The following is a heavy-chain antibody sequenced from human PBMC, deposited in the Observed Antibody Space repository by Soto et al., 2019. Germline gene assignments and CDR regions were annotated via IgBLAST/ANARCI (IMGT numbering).Heavy chain of an antibody. V-gene: IGHV3-53*01. CDR3: ARGEYCSGGSCSTEYYYGMLV. CDR2: IYSGGST. J-gene: IGHJ6*02. D-gene: IGHD2-15*01. CDR1: GFTVSSNY. Sequence: GGSLRLSCAASGFTVSSNYMSWVRQAPGKGLEWVSVIYSGGSTYYADSVKGRFTISRDNSKNTLYLQMNSLRAEDTAVYYCARGEYCSGGSCSTEYYYGMLVWGQATTVTVSS.